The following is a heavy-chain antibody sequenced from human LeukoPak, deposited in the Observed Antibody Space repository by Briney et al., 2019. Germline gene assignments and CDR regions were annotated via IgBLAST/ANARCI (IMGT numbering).Heavy chain of an antibody. CDR2: INPSGGST. D-gene: IGHD3-9*01. V-gene: IGHV1-46*01. Sequence: ASVTVSCKASGYTFTSYYMHWVRQAPGQGLEWMGIINPSGGSTSYAQKFQGRVTMTRDTSTSTVYMELSSLRSEDTAVYYCARDSEYDILTGYLDYWGQGTLVTVSS. CDR3: ARDSEYDILTGYLDY. J-gene: IGHJ4*02. CDR1: GYTFTSYY.